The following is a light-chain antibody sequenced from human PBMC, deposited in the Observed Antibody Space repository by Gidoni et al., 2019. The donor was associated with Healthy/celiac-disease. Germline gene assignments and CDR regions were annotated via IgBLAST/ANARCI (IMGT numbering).Light chain of an antibody. V-gene: IGLV3-21*03. CDR3: QVWESSSDHRV. J-gene: IGLJ3*02. CDR2: DDT. CDR1: NIGSKS. Sequence: SYVLTQPPSVSVAPGKTAKITCGGNNIGSKSVHWYQQKPGQAPVLVVYDDTDRPSGIPERCSGSNSGNTATLTISRVEAGDEADYCCQVWESSSDHRVFGGGTKLTAL.